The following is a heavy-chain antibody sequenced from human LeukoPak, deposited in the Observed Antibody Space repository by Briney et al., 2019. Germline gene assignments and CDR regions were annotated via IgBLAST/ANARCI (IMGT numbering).Heavy chain of an antibody. D-gene: IGHD1-26*01. CDR3: ARVVGDYFDY. Sequence: TSETLSLTCTVSGGSISSGGYYWSWIRQHPGKGPEWIGYIHHGGSTCYNPSLKSRVSISVDTSMNQFSLNLTSVTAADTAIYFCARVVGDYFDYWGQGTLVTVSS. CDR1: GGSISSGGYY. J-gene: IGHJ4*02. V-gene: IGHV4-31*03. CDR2: IHHGGST.